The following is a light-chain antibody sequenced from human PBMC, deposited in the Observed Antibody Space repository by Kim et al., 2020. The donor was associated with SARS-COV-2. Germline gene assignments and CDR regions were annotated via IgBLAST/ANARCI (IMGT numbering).Light chain of an antibody. CDR2: DAS. CDR3: HQRSNWPQT. CDR1: QSVSSY. Sequence: SLSGEDTATLSSTARQSVSSYLAWYQQKPGQAPRLLLYDASNRATGIPARFSGSVSGTDFTLTISSLEPEDFAVYYCHQRSNWPQTFGQGTKLEI. V-gene: IGKV3-11*01. J-gene: IGKJ2*01.